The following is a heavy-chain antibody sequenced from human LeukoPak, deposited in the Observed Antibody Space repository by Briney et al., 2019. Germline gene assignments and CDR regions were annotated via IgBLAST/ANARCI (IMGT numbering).Heavy chain of an antibody. V-gene: IGHV1-69*05. CDR2: IIPNGGTA. CDR3: AREEAAAALSFDY. Sequence: SVKVSCKASGGTFSSYAISWVRQAPGQGLEWMGRIIPNGGTANSAQKFQGSVTITTDESTSTADMELRSLRSEATAVYYCAREEAAAALSFDYWGQGTLVTVSS. J-gene: IGHJ4*02. CDR1: GGTFSSYA. D-gene: IGHD6-13*01.